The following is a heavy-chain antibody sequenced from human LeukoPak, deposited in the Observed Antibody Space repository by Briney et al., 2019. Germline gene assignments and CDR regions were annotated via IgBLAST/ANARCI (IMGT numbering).Heavy chain of an antibody. CDR1: GFTFSTNA. CDR2: ISGSGAST. Sequence: GGSLRLSCLTSGFTFSTNAMSWVRQAPGKGLEWISGISGSGASTYYADSVKGRFTISRDNSKNTLDLQMNSLRAEDTAVYYCARGYSNYYYYGMDVWGQGTTVTVSS. D-gene: IGHD4-4*01. J-gene: IGHJ6*02. CDR3: ARGYSNYYYYGMDV. V-gene: IGHV3-23*01.